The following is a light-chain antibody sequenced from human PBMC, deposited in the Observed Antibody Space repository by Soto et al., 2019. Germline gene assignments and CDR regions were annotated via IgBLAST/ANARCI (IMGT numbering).Light chain of an antibody. CDR1: SGHSSKA. CDR3: QTWGTGIVV. J-gene: IGLJ3*02. CDR2: LNSDGSH. Sequence: QPVLTQSPSASASLGASVTVTCTLSSGHSSKAVAWHQQQPEKGPRYLMRLNSDGSHSKGDGIPDRFTGSSSGADRYLTISSLQSEDEADYYCQTWGTGIVVFGGGTKLTVL. V-gene: IGLV4-69*01.